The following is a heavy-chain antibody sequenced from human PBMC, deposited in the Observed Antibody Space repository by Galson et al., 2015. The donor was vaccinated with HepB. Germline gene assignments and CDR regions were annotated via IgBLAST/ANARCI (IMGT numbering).Heavy chain of an antibody. CDR3: ARERVVGYDILTGYRYFDY. Sequence: SVKVSCKASGGTFSSYAISWVRQAPGQGLEWMGGIIPIFGTPNYAQKFQGRVTITADVSTSTAYMALSSLRSEDTAVYYCARERVVGYDILTGYRYFDYWGQGTLVTVSS. V-gene: IGHV1-69*13. D-gene: IGHD3-9*01. J-gene: IGHJ4*02. CDR2: IIPIFGTP. CDR1: GGTFSSYA.